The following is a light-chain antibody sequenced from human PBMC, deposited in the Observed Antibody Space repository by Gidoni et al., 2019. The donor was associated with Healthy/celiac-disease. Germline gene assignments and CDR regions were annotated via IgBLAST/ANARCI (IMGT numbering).Light chain of an antibody. CDR1: QSVSSY. CDR2: GAS. Sequence: EIVLTQSTATLSLSPGERATLSCRASQSVSSYLAWYQQKPGQAPRLLIYGASNRATGIPARFSGSGSGTDFNLTISSLEPEDFAVYYCQQRSNWPALTFGGGTKVEIK. V-gene: IGKV3-11*01. CDR3: QQRSNWPALT. J-gene: IGKJ4*01.